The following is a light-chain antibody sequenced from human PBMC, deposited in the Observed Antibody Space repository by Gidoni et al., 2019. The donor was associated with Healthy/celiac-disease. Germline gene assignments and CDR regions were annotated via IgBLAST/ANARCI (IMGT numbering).Light chain of an antibody. CDR2: DAS. CDR1: QDINNY. J-gene: IGKJ4*01. V-gene: IGKV1-33*01. Sequence: DIQMTQSPSSLSASVGDRVTITCQAGQDINNYLNWYQQKPGKAPKLLIYDASNLETGVPSRFSGSGSGTDFTFTITSLQPEDIATYYCQQYDNLPLTFXGXTKVEIK. CDR3: QQYDNLPLT.